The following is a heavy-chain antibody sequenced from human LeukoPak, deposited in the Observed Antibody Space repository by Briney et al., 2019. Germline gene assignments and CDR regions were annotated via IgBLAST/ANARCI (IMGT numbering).Heavy chain of an antibody. V-gene: IGHV3-9*01. Sequence: PGRSLRLSCAASGFTFDGYAMHWVRQAPGKGLEWVSGISWNSGSIGYADSVKGRFTISRDNAKNSLYLQMNSLRAEDTALYYCAKDYWFGELHDAFDIWGQGTMVTVSS. CDR1: GFTFDGYA. CDR3: AKDYWFGELHDAFDI. D-gene: IGHD3-10*01. J-gene: IGHJ3*02. CDR2: ISWNSGSI.